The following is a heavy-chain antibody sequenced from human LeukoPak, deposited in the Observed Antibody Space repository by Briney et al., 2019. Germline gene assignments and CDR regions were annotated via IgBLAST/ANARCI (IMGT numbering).Heavy chain of an antibody. D-gene: IGHD6-13*01. Sequence: PSETLSLTCAVYGGSFSGYYWSWIRQPPGKGLEWIGEINHSGSTNYNPSLKSRVTISVDTSKNQFSLKLSSVTAADTAVYYCARAWEVYSSSWYGVPGDYWGQGTLVTVSS. J-gene: IGHJ4*02. V-gene: IGHV4-34*01. CDR1: GGSFSGYY. CDR2: INHSGST. CDR3: ARAWEVYSSSWYGVPGDY.